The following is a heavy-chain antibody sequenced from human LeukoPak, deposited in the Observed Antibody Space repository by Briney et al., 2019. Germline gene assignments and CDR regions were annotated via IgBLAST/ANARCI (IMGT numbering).Heavy chain of an antibody. CDR3: ARESPGYDHGAFDI. CDR2: IIPIIGTA. D-gene: IGHD3-16*01. V-gene: IGHV1-69*05. CDR1: GYTFTSYG. Sequence: SVKVSCKTSGYTFTSYGISWVRQAPGQGLEWMGGIIPIIGTANYAQKFQGRVTITTDESTSTAYMELSSLRSEDTAVYYCARESPGYDHGAFDIWGQGTMVTVSS. J-gene: IGHJ3*02.